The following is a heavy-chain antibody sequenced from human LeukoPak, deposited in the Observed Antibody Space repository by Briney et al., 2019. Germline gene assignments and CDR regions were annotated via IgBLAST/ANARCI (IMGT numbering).Heavy chain of an antibody. J-gene: IGHJ3*02. CDR1: GFTFSSYA. V-gene: IGHV3-23*01. CDR2: ISGSGGST. CDR3: AKPDPKQFGGWPEEGQDAFDI. Sequence: GGSLRLSCAASGFTFSSYAMSWVRQAPGKGLEWVSAISGSGGSTYYADSVKGRFTISRDNSKNTLYLQMNSLRAEDTAVYYCAKPDPKQFGGWPEEGQDAFDIWGQGTMVTVSS. D-gene: IGHD6-19*01.